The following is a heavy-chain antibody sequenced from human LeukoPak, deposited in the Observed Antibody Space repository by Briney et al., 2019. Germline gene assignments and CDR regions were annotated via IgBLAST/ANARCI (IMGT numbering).Heavy chain of an antibody. CDR3: AKDNRRHYTSGPNPDSLH. D-gene: IGHD6-19*01. Sequence: GGSLRLSCAGSGFIFNNYAMHWVRQPPGKGLEWVSGISWNSGSIDYANSVKGRFTISRDNAKNSLYLQMNSLRVEDTAFYYCAKDNRRHYTSGPNPDSLHWGQGALVTVSS. CDR1: GFIFNNYA. V-gene: IGHV3-9*01. J-gene: IGHJ4*02. CDR2: ISWNSGSI.